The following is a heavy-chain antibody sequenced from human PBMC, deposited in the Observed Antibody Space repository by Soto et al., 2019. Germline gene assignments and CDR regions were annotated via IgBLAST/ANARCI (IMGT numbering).Heavy chain of an antibody. J-gene: IGHJ5*02. CDR3: ARDQSSGYYSNWFDP. D-gene: IGHD3-22*01. CDR2: IYYSGST. Sequence: SETLSLTCTVSGGSISSGDYYWSWIRQPPGKGLEWIGYIYYSGSTYYNPSLKSRVTISVDTSKNQFSLKLSSVTAADTAVYYCARDQSSGYYSNWFDPWGQGTLVTVSS. CDR1: GGSISSGDYY. V-gene: IGHV4-30-4*01.